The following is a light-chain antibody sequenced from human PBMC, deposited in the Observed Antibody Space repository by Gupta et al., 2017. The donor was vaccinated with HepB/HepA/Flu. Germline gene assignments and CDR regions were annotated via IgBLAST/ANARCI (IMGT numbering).Light chain of an antibody. J-gene: IGLJ2*01. Sequence: QSALTQPSSVAGPPGQSVAISCRGTSSDLGYSNRVSWYKQPPGTAHKIIIYEVTSRPTGVPDRFSGSKSGNTASLTISGLQAEDEADYFCSSYTSSSTLVFGVGTKMTVL. CDR1: SSDLGYSNR. CDR3: SSYTSSSTLV. V-gene: IGLV2-18*02. CDR2: EVT.